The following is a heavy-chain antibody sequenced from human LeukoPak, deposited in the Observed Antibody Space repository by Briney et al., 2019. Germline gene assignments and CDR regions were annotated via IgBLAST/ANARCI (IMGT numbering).Heavy chain of an antibody. V-gene: IGHV3-33*01. D-gene: IGHD3-22*01. CDR3: ARGDYFDSSGPFDY. J-gene: IGHJ4*02. Sequence: GGSLRLSCATSGFTFSRYAIHWVRHAPGKGLEWVAVIWYDGNKEYYADSVKGRFTVARDNSKNTLHLQMNSLRAEDTAVYYCARGDYFDSSGPFDYWGPGALVTVSS. CDR2: IWYDGNKE. CDR1: GFTFSRYA.